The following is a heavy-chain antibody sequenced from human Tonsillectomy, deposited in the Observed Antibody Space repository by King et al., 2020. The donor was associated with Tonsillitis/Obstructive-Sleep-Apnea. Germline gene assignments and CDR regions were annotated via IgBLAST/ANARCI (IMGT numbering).Heavy chain of an antibody. J-gene: IGHJ6*03. Sequence: QLQLQESGPGLVKPSETLSLSCFVSGGSISSSRYYWGWIRQPPGKGLEWIGTIYYNGDTYYNPSLKSRVTVSIDTSESQFSLKLTSVTAADTSVYDCVRHAPDMDTSYCYRDVWGKGTTVTVSS. CDR3: VRHAPDMDTSYCYRDV. D-gene: IGHD3-9*01. V-gene: IGHV4-39*01. CDR2: IYYNGDT. CDR1: GGSISSSRYY.